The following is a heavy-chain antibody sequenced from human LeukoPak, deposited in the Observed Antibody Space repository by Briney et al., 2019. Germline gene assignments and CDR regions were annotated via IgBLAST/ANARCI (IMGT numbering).Heavy chain of an antibody. CDR2: ISSSSSYI. Sequence: GGSLRLSCAASGFTFSSYSMNWVRQAPGKGLEWVSSISSSSSYIYYADSVKGRFTISRDDSKNTAYLQMNSLKTEDTAVYYCTHYYDSSGYYGAFDIWGQGTMVTVSS. J-gene: IGHJ3*02. CDR1: GFTFSSYS. D-gene: IGHD3-22*01. CDR3: THYYDSSGYYGAFDI. V-gene: IGHV3-21*04.